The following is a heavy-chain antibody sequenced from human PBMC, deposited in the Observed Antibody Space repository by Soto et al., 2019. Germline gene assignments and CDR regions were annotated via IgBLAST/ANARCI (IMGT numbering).Heavy chain of an antibody. CDR2: IKTDGSTT. CDR3: ARNWNGVDY. CDR1: GFTISNHW. V-gene: IGHV3-74*01. Sequence: EVQLVESGGGLVQPGESLRLSCEASGFTISNHWMHWVRQAPGKGPVWVARIKTDGSTTNYADYVKGRFTVSRDNAKNTLFLQMNSLRVEDTAVYYCARNWNGVDYWGQGTLVTVSS. D-gene: IGHD1-1*01. J-gene: IGHJ4*02.